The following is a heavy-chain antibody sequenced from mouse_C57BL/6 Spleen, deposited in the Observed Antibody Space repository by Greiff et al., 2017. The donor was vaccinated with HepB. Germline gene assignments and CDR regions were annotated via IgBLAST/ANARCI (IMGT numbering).Heavy chain of an antibody. CDR3: TRKGSYYSNGVFAY. CDR2: IDPETGGT. CDR1: GYTFTDYE. V-gene: IGHV1-15*01. J-gene: IGHJ3*01. D-gene: IGHD2-5*01. Sequence: VQLQQSGAELVRPGASVTLSCKASGYTFTDYEMHWVKQTPVHGLEWIGAIDPETGGTAYNQKFKGKAILTADKSSSTAYMELRSLTSEDSAVSYCTRKGSYYSNGVFAYWGQGTLVTVSA.